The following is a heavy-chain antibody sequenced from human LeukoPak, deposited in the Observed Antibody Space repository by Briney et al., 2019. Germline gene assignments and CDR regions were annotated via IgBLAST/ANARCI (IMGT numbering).Heavy chain of an antibody. Sequence: ASVKVSCKASGYTFSNYGITWVRQAPGQGLEWMGWISAYNGNTNYAQKFQGRVTMTTDTSTSTAYMELRSLRSDDTAVYYCARSGDKGSRRYLNYWGQGTLVTVSS. V-gene: IGHV1-18*01. CDR3: ARSGDKGSRRYLNY. J-gene: IGHJ4*02. CDR2: ISAYNGNT. D-gene: IGHD3-10*01. CDR1: GYTFSNYG.